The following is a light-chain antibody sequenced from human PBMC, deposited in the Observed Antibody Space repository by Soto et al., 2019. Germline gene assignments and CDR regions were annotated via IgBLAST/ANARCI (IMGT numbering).Light chain of an antibody. V-gene: IGKV3-20*01. J-gene: IGKJ2*01. CDR1: QSVSCSY. Sequence: EIVLTQSPGTLSLYPGERATLSCRASQSVSCSYLVWYQQKPGQAPRLLIYGASSRATGIPDRFSGSGSGTDFTLTISRLEPEDFAVYYCQQYGSSPPYTFGQGTKLEIK. CDR3: QQYGSSPPYT. CDR2: GAS.